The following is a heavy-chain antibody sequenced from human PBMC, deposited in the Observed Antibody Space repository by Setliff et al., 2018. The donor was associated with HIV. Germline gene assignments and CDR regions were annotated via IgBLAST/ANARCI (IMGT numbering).Heavy chain of an antibody. CDR1: GGSISSGNYY. CDR3: ARGRRGEQLVFDY. V-gene: IGHV4-39*07. CDR2: LHLSGDT. D-gene: IGHD6-13*01. J-gene: IGHJ4*02. Sequence: TSETLSLTCTVSGGSISSGNYYWGWIRRPPGKGLEWIGRLHLSGDTDYNPSLKSRVTMSVDTSKNQFSLKLSSVTAADTAVYYCARGRRGEQLVFDYWGQGTLVTVSS.